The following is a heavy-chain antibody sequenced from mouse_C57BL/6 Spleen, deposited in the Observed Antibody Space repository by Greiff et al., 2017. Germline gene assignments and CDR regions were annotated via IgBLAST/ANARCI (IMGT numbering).Heavy chain of an antibody. Sequence: VQLKQSGPELVKPGASVKISCKASGYSFTGYYMNWVKQSTEKSLEWIGEINPSTGGTTYNQKFKAKATLTVDKSSSTSYMQLKSLTSEDSAVYYCASNYVGAMDYWGQGTSVTVSS. V-gene: IGHV1-42*01. J-gene: IGHJ4*01. CDR2: INPSTGGT. D-gene: IGHD2-1*01. CDR3: ASNYVGAMDY. CDR1: GYSFTGYY.